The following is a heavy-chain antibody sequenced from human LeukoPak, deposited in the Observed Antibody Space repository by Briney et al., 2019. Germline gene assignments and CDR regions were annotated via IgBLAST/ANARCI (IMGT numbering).Heavy chain of an antibody. CDR3: ARDPTTVKHYYYYMDV. CDR1: GFTFSSYG. Sequence: GGSLRRSCAASGFTFSSYGMHWVRQAPGKGLEWVAFIRYDGSNKYYADSGKGRFTISRDNSKNTLELQMNSLRAEDTAVYYCARDPTTVKHYYYYMDVWGKGTTVTISS. CDR2: IRYDGSNK. D-gene: IGHD4-17*01. J-gene: IGHJ6*03. V-gene: IGHV3-30*02.